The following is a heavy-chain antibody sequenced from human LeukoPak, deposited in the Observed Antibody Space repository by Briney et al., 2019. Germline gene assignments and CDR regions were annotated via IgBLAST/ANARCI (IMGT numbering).Heavy chain of an antibody. CDR3: ARGPIVVPAATWFDP. Sequence: PSETLSLTCTVSGGSISSGSYYWSWIRQPAGKGLEWIGRIYTSGSTNYSPSLKSRVTISVDTSKNQFSLKLSSVTAADTAVYYCARGPIVVPAATWFDPWGQGTLVTVSS. J-gene: IGHJ5*02. V-gene: IGHV4-61*02. CDR2: IYTSGST. CDR1: GGSISSGSYY. D-gene: IGHD2-2*01.